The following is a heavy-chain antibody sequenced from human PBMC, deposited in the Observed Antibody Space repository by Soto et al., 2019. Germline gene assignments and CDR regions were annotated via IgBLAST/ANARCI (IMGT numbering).Heavy chain of an antibody. Sequence: SETLSLTCAVYGGSFSDYYWSWIRQPPGKGLEWIGEISHSGSTNYNPSLKSRVTISVDTSKNQFSLKLSSVTAADTAVYYCARARGSSGYYYVYYYYGMDVWGQGTTVTVSS. CDR3: ARARGSSGYYYVYYYYGMDV. V-gene: IGHV4-34*01. CDR1: GGSFSDYY. CDR2: ISHSGST. J-gene: IGHJ6*02. D-gene: IGHD3-22*01.